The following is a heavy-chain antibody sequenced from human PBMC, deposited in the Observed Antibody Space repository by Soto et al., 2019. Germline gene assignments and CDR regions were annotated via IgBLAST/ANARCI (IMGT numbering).Heavy chain of an antibody. CDR3: ARGSRGARYGSGSYSDYYYYGMDV. CDR2: INHSGST. CDR1: GGSFSGYY. Sequence: SETLSLTCAVYGGSFSGYYWSWIRQPPGKGLEWIGEINHSGSTNYNPSLKSRVTISVDTSKNQFSLKLSSVTAADTAVYYCARGSRGARYGSGSYSDYYYYGMDVWGQGTTVTVSS. V-gene: IGHV4-34*01. J-gene: IGHJ6*02. D-gene: IGHD3-10*01.